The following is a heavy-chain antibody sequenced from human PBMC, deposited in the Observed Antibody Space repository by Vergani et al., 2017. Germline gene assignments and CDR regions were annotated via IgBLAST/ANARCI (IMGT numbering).Heavy chain of an antibody. CDR1: GYTFTSYY. Sequence: QVQLVQSGAEVKKPGASVKVSCKASGYTFTSYYMHWVRQAPGQGLEWMGIINPSGGSTSYAQKFQGRVTMTRDTSTSTVYMELSSLRSEDTAVYYCARERGSMVRGEGYYYYGMDVWGQGTTVTVSS. J-gene: IGHJ6*02. V-gene: IGHV1-46*01. D-gene: IGHD3-10*01. CDR2: INPSGGST. CDR3: ARERGSMVRGEGYYYYGMDV.